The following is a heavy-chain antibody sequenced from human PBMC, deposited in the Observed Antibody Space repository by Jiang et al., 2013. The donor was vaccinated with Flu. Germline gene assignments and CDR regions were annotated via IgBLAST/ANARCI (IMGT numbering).Heavy chain of an antibody. CDR1: GDSVSSNSAA. J-gene: IGHJ6*02. V-gene: IGHV6-1*01. Sequence: QTLSLTCAISGDSVSSNSAAWNWIRQSPSRGLEWLGRTYYRSKWYNDYAVSVKSRITINPDTSKNQFSLQLNSVTPEDTAVYYCAREVFVVVPAAIPDYYYYGMDVWGQGTTVTVSS. CDR3: AREVFVVVPAAIPDYYYYGMDV. D-gene: IGHD2-2*02. CDR2: TYYRSKWYN.